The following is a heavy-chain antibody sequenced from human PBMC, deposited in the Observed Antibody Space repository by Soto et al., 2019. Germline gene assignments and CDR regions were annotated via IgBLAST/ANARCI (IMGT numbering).Heavy chain of an antibody. V-gene: IGHV3-74*01. J-gene: IGHJ6*02. CDR1: GFTFSSYW. Sequence: GGSLRLSCAASGFTFSSYWMHWVRQAPGKGLVWVSRINSDGSGTSYADSVKGRFTISRDNSKNTLYLQMNSLRAEDTAVYYYAKDRRTKGSIVLMVYAINYYYGMAVWGQGTTVTVSS. CDR2: INSDGSGT. CDR3: AKDRRTKGSIVLMVYAINYYYGMAV. D-gene: IGHD2-8*01.